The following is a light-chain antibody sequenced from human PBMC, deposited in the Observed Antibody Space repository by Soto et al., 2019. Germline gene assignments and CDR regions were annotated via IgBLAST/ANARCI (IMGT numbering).Light chain of an antibody. CDR3: SSYTSSSTLV. CDR1: SSDVGGYNY. CDR2: EVS. Sequence: QSALTQPASVSGSPGQSITISCTGTSSDVGGYNYVSWYQQHPGKAPKLMIYEVSNRPSWVSNRFSGSKSGNTASLTISGLQAEDEADYYCSSYTSSSTLVFGTGTNVTVL. J-gene: IGLJ1*01. V-gene: IGLV2-14*01.